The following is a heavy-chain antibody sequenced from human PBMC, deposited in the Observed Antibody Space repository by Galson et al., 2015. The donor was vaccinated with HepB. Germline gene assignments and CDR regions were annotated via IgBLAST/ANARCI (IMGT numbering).Heavy chain of an antibody. CDR1: GFTLSDYF. V-gene: IGHV3-72*01. CDR2: SRNRAIRYTT. J-gene: IGHJ6*04. Sequence: SLRLSCAGSGFTLSDYFMDWGRQGPGKGAAWVGRSRNRAIRYTTEYAAAVKGRFAISRDDSKNSLYLQMNSLRAEDTAVYYCCSLTLSREIVVQRDVWGKGTTVTVSS. CDR3: CSLTLSREIVVQRDV. D-gene: IGHD2-15*01.